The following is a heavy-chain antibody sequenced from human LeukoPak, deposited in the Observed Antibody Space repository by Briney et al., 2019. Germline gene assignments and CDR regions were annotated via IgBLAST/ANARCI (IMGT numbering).Heavy chain of an antibody. CDR2: IYPGDSDT. Sequence: GESLKISCKGSGYIFTSYWIGWGRQMPGKGVEGRGIIYPGDSDTRYSPSFQGQVTISADKSISTAYLQWSSLKASDTAMYYCARGVFGELFEFDYWGQGTLVTVSS. CDR3: ARGVFGELFEFDY. J-gene: IGHJ4*02. CDR1: GYIFTSYW. D-gene: IGHD3-10*02. V-gene: IGHV5-51*01.